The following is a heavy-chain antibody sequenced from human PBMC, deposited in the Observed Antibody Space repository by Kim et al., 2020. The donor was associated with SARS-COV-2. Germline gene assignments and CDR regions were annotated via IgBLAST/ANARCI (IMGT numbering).Heavy chain of an antibody. Sequence: SETLSLTCTVSGGSISSYYWSWIRQPAGKGLEWIGRIYTSGSTNYNPSLKSRVTMSVDTSKNQFSLKLSSVTAADTAVYYCARGGAPYYYDSSGYYGNWYFDLWGRGTLVTVSS. CDR1: GGSISSYY. J-gene: IGHJ2*01. CDR3: ARGGAPYYYDSSGYYGNWYFDL. CDR2: IYTSGST. D-gene: IGHD3-22*01. V-gene: IGHV4-4*07.